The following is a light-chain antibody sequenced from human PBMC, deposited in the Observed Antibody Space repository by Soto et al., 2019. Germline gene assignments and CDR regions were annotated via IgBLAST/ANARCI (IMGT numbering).Light chain of an antibody. V-gene: IGKV1-5*01. CDR1: QSISSW. CDR2: DAS. CDR3: QQYNSYSQT. J-gene: IGKJ1*01. Sequence: DIQMTQSPSTLSASVGDRVTITCRASQSISSWLAWYQQKPGKAPKLLIYDASGLESGVPSRFSGSGSGTDFTLTISSLQPDDFATYYCQQYNSYSQTFGQGTKVEIK.